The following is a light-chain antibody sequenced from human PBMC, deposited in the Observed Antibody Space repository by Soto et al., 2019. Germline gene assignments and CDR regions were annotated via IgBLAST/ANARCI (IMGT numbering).Light chain of an antibody. CDR3: QQRSNWPSIT. V-gene: IGKV3-15*01. CDR1: QSVRSN. CDR2: GAS. Sequence: EIVLTHSPGILSLSPWERATLSCRASQSVRSNLAWYQRKPGQAPRLLIYGASTRATGIPARFSGSGSGTEFTLTISSLQSEDFAVYYCQQRSNWPSITFGQGTRLEIK. J-gene: IGKJ5*01.